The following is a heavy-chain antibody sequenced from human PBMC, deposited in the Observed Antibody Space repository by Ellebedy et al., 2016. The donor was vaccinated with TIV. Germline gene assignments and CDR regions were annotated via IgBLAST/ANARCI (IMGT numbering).Heavy chain of an antibody. CDR1: GFTFSNYG. D-gene: IGHD6-19*01. J-gene: IGHJ4*02. V-gene: IGHV3-33*01. Sequence: GESLKISCAASGFTFSNYGMYWVRQAPGKGLEWVAIIWYDGSNEYYADSVKGRFTISRDNSKNTLYLQMNSLRAEDSAVYYCARDLDKSSGWYGGAAYWGQGTLVTVSS. CDR2: IWYDGSNE. CDR3: ARDLDKSSGWYGGAAY.